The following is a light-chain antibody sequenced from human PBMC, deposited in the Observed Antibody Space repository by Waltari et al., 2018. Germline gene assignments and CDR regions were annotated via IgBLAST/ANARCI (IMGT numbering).Light chain of an antibody. V-gene: IGLV3-19*01. CDR3: NSRDSSGNHIV. Sequence: SSELTQDPAVSVALGQTVRITCQGDSLRSYYASWYQQKQGQAPVLVIYGKNNRPSGIPDRFSGSSSGNTASLTITGAQAEDEADYYCNSRDSSGNHIVFGTGTKVTVL. CDR1: SLRSYY. J-gene: IGLJ1*01. CDR2: GKN.